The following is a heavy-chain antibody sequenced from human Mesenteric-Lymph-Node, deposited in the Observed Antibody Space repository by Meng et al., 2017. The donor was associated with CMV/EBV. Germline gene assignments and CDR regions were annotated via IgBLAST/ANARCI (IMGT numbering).Heavy chain of an antibody. D-gene: IGHD2-2*01. CDR3: ARDQSVVPAATRLGAFDI. CDR1: GFTVSSNY. V-gene: IGHV3-21*01. J-gene: IGHJ3*02. CDR2: ISSSSSYI. Sequence: GGSLRLSCAASGFTVSSNYMSWVRQAPGKGLEWVSSISSSSSYIYYADSVKGRFTISRDNAKNSLYLQMNSLRAEDTAVYYCARDQSVVPAATRLGAFDIWGQGTMVTVSS.